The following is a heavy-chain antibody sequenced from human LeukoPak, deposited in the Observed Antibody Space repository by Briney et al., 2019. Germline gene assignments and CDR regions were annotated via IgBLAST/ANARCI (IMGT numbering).Heavy chain of an antibody. J-gene: IGHJ5*02. CDR1: GGSISSYY. CDR3: AREYSSSSVGWFGP. CDR2: IYTSGST. D-gene: IGHD6-6*01. Sequence: SETLSLTCTVSGGSISSYYWSWIRQPAGKGLEWIGRIYTSGSTNYNPSLKSRVTMSVDTSKNQFSLKLSSVTAADTAVYYCAREYSSSSVGWFGPWGQGTLVTVSS. V-gene: IGHV4-4*07.